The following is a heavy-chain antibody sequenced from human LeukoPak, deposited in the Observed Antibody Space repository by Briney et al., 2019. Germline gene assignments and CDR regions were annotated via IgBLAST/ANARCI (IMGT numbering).Heavy chain of an antibody. Sequence: PSETLSLTCTVSGGSISSYYWSWIRQPPGKGLEWIGYIDTSGSTNYNPSLKSRVTISVDTSKNQFSLKLSSVAAADTAVYYCARHGSYYYMDVWGKGTTVTVSS. CDR1: GGSISSYY. CDR3: ARHGSYYYMDV. V-gene: IGHV4-4*09. J-gene: IGHJ6*03. CDR2: IDTSGST.